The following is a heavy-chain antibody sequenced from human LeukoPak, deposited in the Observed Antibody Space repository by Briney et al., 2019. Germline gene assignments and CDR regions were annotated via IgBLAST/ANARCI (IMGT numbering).Heavy chain of an antibody. CDR3: VRGLGWFYYAFDI. J-gene: IGHJ3*02. CDR1: GFSVSTEY. V-gene: IGHV3-66*01. CDR2: LYPEGNT. Sequence: GGSLRLSCAASGFSVSTEYRDWVRQAPGKGLEWVSILYPEGNTYYADSVKGRFSISRDTSKNMVYLQMFSLRVEDTAVYHCVRGLGWFYYAFDIWGQGTPVTVSS. D-gene: IGHD3-10*01.